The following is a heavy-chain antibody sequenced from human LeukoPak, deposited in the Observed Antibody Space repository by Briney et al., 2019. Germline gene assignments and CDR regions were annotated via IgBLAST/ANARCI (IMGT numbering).Heavy chain of an antibody. CDR1: GFTVSSNY. Sequence: GGSLRLSCAAYGFTVSSNYMSWVRQAPGKGLEWVSVIYSGGSTYYADSVKGRFTISRDNSKNTLYLQMNSLRAEDTAVYYCAREHCSSTSCYSWGAFDIWGQGTMATVSS. CDR3: AREHCSSTSCYSWGAFDI. CDR2: IYSGGST. J-gene: IGHJ3*02. D-gene: IGHD2-2*01. V-gene: IGHV3-66*01.